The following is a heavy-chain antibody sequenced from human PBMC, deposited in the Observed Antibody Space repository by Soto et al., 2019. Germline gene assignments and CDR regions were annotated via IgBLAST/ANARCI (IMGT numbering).Heavy chain of an antibody. V-gene: IGHV4-31*03. D-gene: IGHD1-1*01. Sequence: PSETLSLTCTVSGGSISSGGYYWSWIRQHPGKGLEWIGYIYYSGSTYYNPSLKSRVTISVDTSKNQFSLKLSSVTAADTAVYYCARFFALMERLAYDGMGVWGQGTTVTVSS. J-gene: IGHJ6*02. CDR3: ARFFALMERLAYDGMGV. CDR2: IYYSGST. CDR1: GGSISSGGYY.